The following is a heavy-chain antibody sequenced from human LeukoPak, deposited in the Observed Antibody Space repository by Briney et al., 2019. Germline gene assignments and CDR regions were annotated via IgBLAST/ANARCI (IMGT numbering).Heavy chain of an antibody. Sequence: GGSLRLSCAASGFTFSSYWMSWVRQAPGKGLEWVSVIYSGGSTYYADSVKGRFTISRDNSKNTLYLQMNSLRAEDTAVYYCARDFGEYCSGGSCYYYYIWGQGTLVTVSS. CDR1: GFTFSSYW. CDR2: IYSGGST. J-gene: IGHJ4*02. D-gene: IGHD2-15*01. CDR3: ARDFGEYCSGGSCYYYYI. V-gene: IGHV3-53*01.